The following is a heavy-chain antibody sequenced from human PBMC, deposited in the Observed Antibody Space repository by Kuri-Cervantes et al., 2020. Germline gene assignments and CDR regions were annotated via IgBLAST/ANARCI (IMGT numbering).Heavy chain of an antibody. CDR2: INSDGSST. V-gene: IGHV3-74*01. J-gene: IGHJ3*02. CDR3: AKLYALDAFDI. D-gene: IGHD2/OR15-2a*01. Sequence: GESLKISCAASGFTFSSYWMHWVRQAPGKGLVWVSRINSDGSSTSYADSVKGRFTISRDNAKNTLYLQMNSLRAEDTAVYYCAKLYALDAFDIWGQGTMVTVSS. CDR1: GFTFSSYW.